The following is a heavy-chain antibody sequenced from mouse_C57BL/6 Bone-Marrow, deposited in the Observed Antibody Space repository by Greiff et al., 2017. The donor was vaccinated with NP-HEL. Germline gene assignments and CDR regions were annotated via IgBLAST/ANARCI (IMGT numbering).Heavy chain of an antibody. CDR1: GYTFTGYW. CDR3: AREGNYYGSSPYFDY. V-gene: IGHV1-9*01. CDR2: ILPGSGST. J-gene: IGHJ2*01. Sequence: QVQLQQSGAELMKPGASVKLSCKSTGYTFTGYWIEWVKQRPGHGLEWIGEILPGSGSTNYNEKFKGKATFTADTSSNTAYMQLSSLTTEDSAIYYCAREGNYYGSSPYFDYWGQGTTLTVSS. D-gene: IGHD1-1*01.